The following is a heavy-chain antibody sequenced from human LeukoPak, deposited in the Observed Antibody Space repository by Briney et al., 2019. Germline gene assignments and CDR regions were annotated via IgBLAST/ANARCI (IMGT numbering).Heavy chain of an antibody. J-gene: IGHJ4*02. D-gene: IGHD5-12*01. CDR3: ARGPSGYHNT. CDR1: GFPVSSYW. CDR2: IKQDGSEK. V-gene: IGHV3-7*01. Sequence: GSLLLSCAASGFPVSSYWMSWVRQAPGKGLEWVANIKQDGSEKYYVDSVKGRFTISRDNAKNSLYLQMNSLRAEDTAVYYCARGPSGYHNTGGQGTLVTVSS.